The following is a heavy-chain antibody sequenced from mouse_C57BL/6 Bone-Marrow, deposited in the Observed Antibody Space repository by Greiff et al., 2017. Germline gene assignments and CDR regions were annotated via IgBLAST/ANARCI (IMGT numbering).Heavy chain of an antibody. CDR3: ARWGIITTVVATDFYAMDY. J-gene: IGHJ4*01. Sequence: QQSCKASGYTFTSYWMHWVKQRPGRGLEWIGRIDPNSGGTKYNEKFKSKATLTVDKPSSTAYMQLSSLTSEDSAVYYCARWGIITTVVATDFYAMDYWGQGTSVTVAS. CDR1: GYTFTSYW. CDR2: IDPNSGGT. D-gene: IGHD1-1*01. V-gene: IGHV1-72*01.